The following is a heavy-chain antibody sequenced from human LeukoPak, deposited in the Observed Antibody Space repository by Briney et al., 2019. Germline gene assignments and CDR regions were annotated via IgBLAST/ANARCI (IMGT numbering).Heavy chain of an antibody. J-gene: IGHJ4*02. CDR2: IGSSGSVT. CDR3: AKRDTVRQYYFDY. Sequence: GGSLRLSCAASGFTFSSYAMSWVRQAPGKGLEWVSSIGSSGSVTYYADSVKGRFTISRDISKNTLYLQMNSLRAEDTAVYYCAKRDTVRQYYFDYWGQGTLVTVSS. CDR1: GFTFSSYA. V-gene: IGHV3-23*01. D-gene: IGHD5-18*01.